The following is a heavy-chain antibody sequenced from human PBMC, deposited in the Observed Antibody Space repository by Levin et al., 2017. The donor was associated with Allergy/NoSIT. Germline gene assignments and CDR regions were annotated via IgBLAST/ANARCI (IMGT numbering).Heavy chain of an antibody. Sequence: GESLKISCKASGYTFTSYAMNWVRQAPGQGLEWMGWINTNTGNPTYAQGFTGRFVFSLDTSVSTAYLQISSLKAEDTAVYYCARGPRGGNWNWYYFDYWGQGTLVTVSS. J-gene: IGHJ4*02. CDR2: INTNTGNP. CDR3: ARGPRGGNWNWYYFDY. CDR1: GYTFTSYA. V-gene: IGHV7-4-1*02. D-gene: IGHD1-7*01.